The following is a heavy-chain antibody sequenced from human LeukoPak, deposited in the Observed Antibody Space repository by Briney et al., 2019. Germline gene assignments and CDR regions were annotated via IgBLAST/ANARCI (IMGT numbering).Heavy chain of an antibody. V-gene: IGHV1-8*01. CDR1: GYTFTNYD. Sequence: GASVKVSCKASGYTFTNYDINWVRQATGQGLEWMGWLNPHSGNTGYAQKFQGRVTITRNTSISTAYMELSSLRSEDTAVYYCARGGGSYSEVDYWGQGTLVTVSS. CDR3: ARGGGSYSEVDY. D-gene: IGHD1-26*01. CDR2: LNPHSGNT. J-gene: IGHJ4*02.